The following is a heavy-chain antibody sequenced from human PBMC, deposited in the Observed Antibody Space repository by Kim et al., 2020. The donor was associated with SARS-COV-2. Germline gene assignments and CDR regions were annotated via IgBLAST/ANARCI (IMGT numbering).Heavy chain of an antibody. CDR1: GFTFSNFY. J-gene: IGHJ4*02. CDR2: ISSGGNTI. V-gene: IGHV3-11*01. CDR3: VRVAAAGPYFDD. Sequence: GGSLRLSCAVSGFTFSNFYMSWIRQAPGKGLEWISYISSGGNTIYYADSVKGRFTISRDNANNSLYLQMNSLRVDDTAFYYCVRVAAAGPYFDDWGQGTLHTVSS. D-gene: IGHD6-25*01.